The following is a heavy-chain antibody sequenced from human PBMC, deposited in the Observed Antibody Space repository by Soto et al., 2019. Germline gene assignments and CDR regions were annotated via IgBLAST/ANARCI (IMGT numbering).Heavy chain of an antibody. D-gene: IGHD2-8*01. CDR2: IIPIFGIP. V-gene: IGHV1-69*01. J-gene: IGHJ4*02. CDR1: GGTFSSYS. CDR3: TRGHGFNGASFDY. Sequence: QVQLVQSGAEVKKPGSSVKVSCKTSGGTFSSYSVSWVRQAPGQGLEWMGGIIPIFGIPTYAQKFQVRVTISADESTSTASMELSGLRSEDTAIYYCTRGHGFNGASFDYWGQGTLLTVSS.